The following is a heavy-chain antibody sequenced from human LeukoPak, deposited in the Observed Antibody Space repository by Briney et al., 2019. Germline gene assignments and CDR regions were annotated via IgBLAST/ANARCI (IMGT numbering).Heavy chain of an antibody. CDR2: TSYNGNT. CDR1: GYTFSNYG. V-gene: IGHV1-18*04. D-gene: IGHD6-19*01. Sequence: GASVKVSCKASGYTFSNYGISWVRQAPGLGLEWMGWTSYNGNTNYAQKFQDRVTMTTDTSTTTAYMELRSLESDDTAVYYCARHSGSGWLALGYWGQGTLVTVSS. J-gene: IGHJ4*02. CDR3: ARHSGSGWLALGY.